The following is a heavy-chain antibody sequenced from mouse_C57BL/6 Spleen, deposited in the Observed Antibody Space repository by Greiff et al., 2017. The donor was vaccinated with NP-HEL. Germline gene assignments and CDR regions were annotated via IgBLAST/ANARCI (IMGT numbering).Heavy chain of an antibody. Sequence: QVQLKESGAELVKPGASVKISCKASGYAFSSYWMNWVKQRPGKGLEWIGQIYPGDGDTNYNGKFKGKATLTADKSSSTAYMQLSSLTSEDSAVYFCARFNYYGSSYGYFDVWGTGTTVTVSS. CDR3: ARFNYYGSSYGYFDV. J-gene: IGHJ1*03. D-gene: IGHD1-1*01. V-gene: IGHV1-80*01. CDR1: GYAFSSYW. CDR2: IYPGDGDT.